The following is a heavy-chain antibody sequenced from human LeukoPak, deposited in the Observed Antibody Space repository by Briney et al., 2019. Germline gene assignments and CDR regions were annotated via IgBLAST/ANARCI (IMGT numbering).Heavy chain of an antibody. J-gene: IGHJ6*02. Sequence: GGPLRLSCAASGFTFDDYVMHWVRQAPGRGLEWVSGISANSANIGYADSVKGRFTLSRDNAKNSLYLQMNSLRTEDTALYYCARDFCTGCNYYFYGMDVWGRGTTVTVSS. V-gene: IGHV3-9*01. CDR2: ISANSANI. CDR3: ARDFCTGCNYYFYGMDV. CDR1: GFTFDDYV. D-gene: IGHD2-2*01.